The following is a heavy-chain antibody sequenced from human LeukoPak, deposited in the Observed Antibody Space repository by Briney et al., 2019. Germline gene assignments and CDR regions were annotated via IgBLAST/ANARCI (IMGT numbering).Heavy chain of an antibody. CDR3: TTRQWLVEQDY. CDR1: GFTFGDHA. V-gene: IGHV3-49*04. CDR2: IRSKAYRGTT. D-gene: IGHD6-19*01. J-gene: IGHJ4*02. Sequence: GGSLRLSCTASGFTFGDHAMSWVRQAPGKGLEWVGFIRSKAYRGTTEYAASVKGRFTISRDDSKSIAYLQMNSLKTEDTAVYYCTTRQWLVEQDYWGQGTLVTVSS.